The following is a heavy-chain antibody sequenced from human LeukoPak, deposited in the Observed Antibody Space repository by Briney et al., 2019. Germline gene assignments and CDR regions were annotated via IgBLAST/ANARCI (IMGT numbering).Heavy chain of an antibody. CDR1: GGSFSGYY. J-gene: IGHJ4*02. CDR3: ARSPEGSGTDY. V-gene: IGHV4-34*01. Sequence: SETLSLTCAVYGGSFSGYYWSWIRQPPGKGLEWIGEINHSGSTNYNPSLKSRVTISVDTSKNQFSLKLSSVTAADTAVYYCARSPEGSGTDYWDQGTLVTVSS. CDR2: INHSGST. D-gene: IGHD3-10*01.